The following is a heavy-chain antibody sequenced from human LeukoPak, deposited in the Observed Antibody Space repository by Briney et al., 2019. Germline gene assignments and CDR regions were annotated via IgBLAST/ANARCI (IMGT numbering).Heavy chain of an antibody. CDR1: GGSISSSNW. Sequence: SGTLSLTCAVSGGSISSSNWWSWVRQPPGKGLEWIGEIYHSGSTNYNPSLKSRVTISVDKSKNQFSLKLSSVTAADTAVYYCARGGDTISWGQLEIVATLRLVIEYWGQGSLVTVSS. CDR2: IYHSGST. V-gene: IGHV4-4*02. D-gene: IGHD5-12*01. CDR3: ARGGDTISWGQLEIVATLRLVIEY. J-gene: IGHJ4*02.